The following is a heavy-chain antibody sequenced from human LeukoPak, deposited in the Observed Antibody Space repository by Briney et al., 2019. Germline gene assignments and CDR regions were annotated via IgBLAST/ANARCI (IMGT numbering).Heavy chain of an antibody. D-gene: IGHD1-14*01. V-gene: IGHV4-39*01. CDR3: ARGRDRMVY. CDR1: GGSISSSSYY. J-gene: IGHJ4*02. CDR2: IYSSGST. Sequence: KPSETLSLPCTVSGGSISSSSYYWGWIRQPPGKGLEWIGSIYSSGSTYYNPSLKSRVTISVDTSKNQFSLKLSSVTAANTAVYYCARGRDRMVYWGQGTLVTVSS.